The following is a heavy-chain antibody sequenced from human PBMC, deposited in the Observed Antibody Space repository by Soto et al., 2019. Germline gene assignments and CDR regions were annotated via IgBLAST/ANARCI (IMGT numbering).Heavy chain of an antibody. CDR3: VTMGTPATGLYYFDY. D-gene: IGHD1-7*01. Sequence: QVQLQESSPGLVKPSQTLSLTCTVSGGSISSGNYYWSWIRQPPGKGLEWIGFISYSGSTYYNASLKSRFTISVDTSKNQFSLNLSFVTAADTAVYYCVTMGTPATGLYYFDYWGQGTLVTVSS. J-gene: IGHJ4*02. V-gene: IGHV4-30-4*01. CDR2: ISYSGST. CDR1: GGSISSGNYY.